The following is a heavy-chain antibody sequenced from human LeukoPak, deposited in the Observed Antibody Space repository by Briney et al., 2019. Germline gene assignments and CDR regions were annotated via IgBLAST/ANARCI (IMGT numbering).Heavy chain of an antibody. CDR1: GFAFSNYE. CDR2: ISSSGGGV. Sequence: GGSLRLSCAASGFAFSNYELNWVRQAPGKGLEWPSYISSSGGGVYYADSVQGRFTISRDNAKNSLSLQLNSLRAEDTAIYYCARDHMIRGVVSRQGVDYWGQGTLVTVSS. V-gene: IGHV3-48*03. CDR3: ARDHMIRGVVSRQGVDY. D-gene: IGHD3-10*01. J-gene: IGHJ4*02.